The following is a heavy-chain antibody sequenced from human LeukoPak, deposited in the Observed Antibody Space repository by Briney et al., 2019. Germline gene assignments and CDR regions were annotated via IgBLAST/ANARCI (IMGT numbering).Heavy chain of an antibody. J-gene: IGHJ4*02. CDR1: GGSISSSGYY. D-gene: IGHD3-22*01. Sequence: SETLSLTCTVSGGSISSSGYYWGWIRQPPGEGLEWIGSIYYSGSTYYNPSLKSRVTISVDTSKNQFSLKLSSVTAADTAVYYCARGGDSMIVVGPFDYWGQGTLVTVSS. V-gene: IGHV4-39*01. CDR3: ARGGDSMIVVGPFDY. CDR2: IYYSGST.